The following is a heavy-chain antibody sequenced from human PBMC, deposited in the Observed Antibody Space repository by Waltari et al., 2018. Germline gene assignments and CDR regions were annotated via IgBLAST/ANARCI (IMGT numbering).Heavy chain of an antibody. Sequence: QEQLVQSGSEVKKPGASVRVSCQASGYSFTASHLHWFSQAHNQRFEWMGWFNPKKGDSESAANFLGRVTMSRDTPINTVYLDLSGLRSDDTAIYFCARDPGPIMGAPDLWGQGTQVTVSS. J-gene: IGHJ5*02. CDR1: GYSFTASH. CDR2: FNPKKGDS. V-gene: IGHV1-2*02. CDR3: ARDPGPIMGAPDL. D-gene: IGHD1-26*01.